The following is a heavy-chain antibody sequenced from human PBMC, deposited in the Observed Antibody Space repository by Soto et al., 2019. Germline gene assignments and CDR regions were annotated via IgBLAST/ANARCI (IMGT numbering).Heavy chain of an antibody. CDR2: ISGAGGGT. V-gene: IGHV3-23*01. CDR1: GFTFSSYA. Sequence: EVQLFESGGGLVQPGGSLRLSCAASGFTFSSYAMTWVRQSPGKGLEWVPAISGAGGGTYYADAGKGRFTISRDNSKSTLFLQMNSLRPADAAVYFCAKALYSSDTGSPSDHWGQGTLVTVSS. CDR3: AKALYSSDTGSPSDH. J-gene: IGHJ4*02. D-gene: IGHD3-22*01.